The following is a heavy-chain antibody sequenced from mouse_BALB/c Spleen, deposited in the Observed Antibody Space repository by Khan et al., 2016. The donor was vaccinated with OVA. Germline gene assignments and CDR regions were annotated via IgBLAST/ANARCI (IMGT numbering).Heavy chain of an antibody. J-gene: IGHJ4*01. D-gene: IGHD4-1*01. CDR3: ASELGRYYAMDY. Sequence: EVQLQESGPGLVKPSQSLSLTCTVAGYSITSDYAWNWIRQFPGNKLEWMGYISYSGSTGYNPSLKSRISITRDTSKHQLFLQLNSVTTEDTATXYCASELGRYYAMDYWGPGTSVTVSS. V-gene: IGHV3-2*02. CDR2: ISYSGST. CDR1: GYSITSDYA.